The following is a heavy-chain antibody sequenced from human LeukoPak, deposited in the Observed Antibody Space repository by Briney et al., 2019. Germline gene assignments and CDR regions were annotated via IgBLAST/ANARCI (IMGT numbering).Heavy chain of an antibody. Sequence: PSETLSLTCGVYGGSFSDFHWSWIRQPPGKGLEWIGEINHSGSTNYNPSLKSRVTISVDTSKNQFSLKLSSVTAADTAVYYCTRGYYYDSSGYFNNWFDPWGQGTLVTVSS. CDR1: GGSFSDFH. CDR3: TRGYYYDSSGYFNNWFDP. CDR2: INHSGST. J-gene: IGHJ5*02. V-gene: IGHV4-34*01. D-gene: IGHD3-22*01.